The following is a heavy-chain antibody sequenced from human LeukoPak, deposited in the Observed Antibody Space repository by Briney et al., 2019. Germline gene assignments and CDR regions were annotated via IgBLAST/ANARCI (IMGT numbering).Heavy chain of an antibody. CDR1: GEAIINYS. CDR3: ARGGILTGSPLDY. Sequence: PSETLCITCTDTGEAIINYSCSSIRQRPPNGLYSIGYVFYSGSTNYNPSLKSRVTMSVDTSKNQFSLKLSSVTAADTAVYYCARGGILTGSPLDYWGQGTLVTVSS. V-gene: IGHV4-59*12. CDR2: VFYSGST. D-gene: IGHD3-9*01. J-gene: IGHJ4*02.